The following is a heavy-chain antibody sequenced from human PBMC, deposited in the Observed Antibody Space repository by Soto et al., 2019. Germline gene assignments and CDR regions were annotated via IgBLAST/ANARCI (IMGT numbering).Heavy chain of an antibody. D-gene: IGHD1-26*01. CDR2: ISSSSSTL. V-gene: IGHV3-48*03. CDR3: ARGGSGSYFWYFDL. J-gene: IGHJ2*01. Sequence: GGSLRLSCADSGFTFSRYEMNWVRQAPGKGLEWVSYISSSSSTLYYADSVKGRFTISRDNAKNSLYLQMNSLRAEDTAVYYCARGGSGSYFWYFDLWGRGTLVTVPQ. CDR1: GFTFSRYE.